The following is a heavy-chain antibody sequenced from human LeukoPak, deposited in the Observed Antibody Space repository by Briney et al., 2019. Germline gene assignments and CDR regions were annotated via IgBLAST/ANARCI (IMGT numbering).Heavy chain of an antibody. CDR3: ARLLGYCSSTSCPFDY. Sequence: GASVKVSCKASGYTFTSYYMHWVRQAPGQGLEWMGIINPSGGSTSYAQKFQSRVTMTRDTSTSTVYMELRSLRSDDTAVYYCARLLGYCSSTSCPFDYWGQGTLVTVSS. V-gene: IGHV1-46*01. D-gene: IGHD2-2*01. CDR1: GYTFTSYY. CDR2: INPSGGST. J-gene: IGHJ4*02.